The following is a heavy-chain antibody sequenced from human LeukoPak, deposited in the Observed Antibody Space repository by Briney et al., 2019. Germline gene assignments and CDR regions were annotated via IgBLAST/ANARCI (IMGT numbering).Heavy chain of an antibody. V-gene: IGHV4-59*01. J-gene: IGHJ5*02. CDR2: IYYSGST. D-gene: IGHD2-2*02. CDR1: GGSISSYY. CDR3: ARGSSQYYSSTSCYTGGAWFDP. Sequence: PSETLSLTCTVSGGSISSYYWSWIRQPPGKGLEWIGYIYYSGSTNYNPSLKSRVTISVDTSKNQFSLKLSSVTAADTAVYYCARGSSQYYSSTSCYTGGAWFDPWGQGTLVTVSS.